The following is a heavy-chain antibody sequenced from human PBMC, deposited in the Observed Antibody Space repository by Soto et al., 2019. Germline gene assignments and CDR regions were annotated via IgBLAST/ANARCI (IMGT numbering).Heavy chain of an antibody. V-gene: IGHV3-53*04. D-gene: IGHD2-2*01. CDR2: IYSGGST. Sequence: GGSLRLSCAASGFTVSSNYMSWVRQAPGKGLEWVSVIYSGGSTYYADSVKGRFTISRHNSKNTLYLQMNSLRAEDTAVYYCARVLGVVPAAIRTLYYYYYMDVWGKGTTVTVSS. J-gene: IGHJ6*03. CDR1: GFTVSSNY. CDR3: ARVLGVVPAAIRTLYYYYYMDV.